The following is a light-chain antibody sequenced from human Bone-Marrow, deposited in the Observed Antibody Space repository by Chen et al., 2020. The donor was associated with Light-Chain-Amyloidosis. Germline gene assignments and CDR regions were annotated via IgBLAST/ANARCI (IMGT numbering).Light chain of an antibody. CDR1: SSNVGGNS. J-gene: IGLJ3*02. V-gene: IGLV1-44*01. CDR3: AAWDDSLHGPV. Sequence: QSVMTQPPSASGPPGQSVISSCSGGSSNVGGNSVNWYQQFPGAAPRLLIYDNNQRPSGVPDRFSASKTGTTASLAIRGVQSDEEADYYCAAWDDSLHGPVCGGGTKLT. CDR2: DNN.